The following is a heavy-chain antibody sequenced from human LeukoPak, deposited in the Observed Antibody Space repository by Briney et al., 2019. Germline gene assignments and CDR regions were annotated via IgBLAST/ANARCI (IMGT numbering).Heavy chain of an antibody. J-gene: IGHJ4*02. V-gene: IGHV4-39*07. CDR3: ARGDNTFDWLPTPFDY. Sequence: PSETLSLTCTVSGGSISSSSYYWGWIRQPPGKGLEWIGSIYYSGSTYYNQSPKSRVTISVDTSKNQFSLKLSSVTAADTAVYYCARGDNTFDWLPTPFDYWGQGALVTVSS. D-gene: IGHD3-9*01. CDR2: IYYSGST. CDR1: GGSISSSSYY.